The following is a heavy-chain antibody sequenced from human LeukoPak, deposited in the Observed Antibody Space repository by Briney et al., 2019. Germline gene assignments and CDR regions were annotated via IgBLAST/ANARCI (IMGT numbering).Heavy chain of an antibody. CDR1: GYSFTSYW. Sequence: GESLKISCKGSGYSFTSYWIGWVRQMPGKGLEWMGIIYPGDSDTRYSPSFQGQVTISADKSISTAYLQWSSLKASDTAVYYCARDPPRVGGYYYYYMDVWGKGTTVTVSS. CDR2: IYPGDSDT. CDR3: ARDPPRVGGYYYYYMDV. D-gene: IGHD1-26*01. J-gene: IGHJ6*03. V-gene: IGHV5-51*01.